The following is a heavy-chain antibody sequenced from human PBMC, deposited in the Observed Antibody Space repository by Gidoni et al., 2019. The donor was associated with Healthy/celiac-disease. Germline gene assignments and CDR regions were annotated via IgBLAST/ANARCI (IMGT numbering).Heavy chain of an antibody. D-gene: IGHD3-3*01. Sequence: QVQLVESGGGVVQPVGSVRPSCAASGFTFRSYGMHGVRQAPGKGLEWVAFRRYDGSNKYYADSVKGRFTISRDNSKNTLYLQMNSLRAEDTAVYYWANNHRSGYKYYFDDWGQGTLVTVSS. V-gene: IGHV3-30*02. CDR1: GFTFRSYG. CDR3: ANNHRSGYKYYFDD. J-gene: IGHJ4*02. CDR2: RRYDGSNK.